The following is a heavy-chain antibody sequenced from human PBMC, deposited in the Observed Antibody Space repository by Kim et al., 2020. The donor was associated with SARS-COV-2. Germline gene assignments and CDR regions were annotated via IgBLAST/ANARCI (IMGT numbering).Heavy chain of an antibody. D-gene: IGHD3-3*01. CDR1: GGSMRSYY. Sequence: SETLSLTCTVSGGSMRSYYWSWIRQPPGKGLEYIGYIYYSGSTNYNPSLKSRVTISVDMSKKQFSLKLSSMTAADTAVYYCARGPPHNEWSWNAARATRIRALAAWCQGTTVTVSS. CDR2: IYYSGST. J-gene: IGHJ6*01. CDR3: ARGPPHNEWSWNAARATRIRALAA. V-gene: IGHV4-59*01.